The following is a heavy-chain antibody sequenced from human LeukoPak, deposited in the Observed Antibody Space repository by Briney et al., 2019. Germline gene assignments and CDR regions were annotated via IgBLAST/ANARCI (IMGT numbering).Heavy chain of an antibody. J-gene: IGHJ3*02. CDR3: AREEPRVTMIVVVPGAFDI. D-gene: IGHD3-22*01. CDR2: ISYDGSNK. Sequence: PGGSLRLSCAASGFTFSSYAMHWVRQAPGKGLEWVAVISYDGSNKYYADSVKGRFTISRDNSKNTLYLQMNSLRAEDTAVYYCAREEPRVTMIVVVPGAFDIWGQGTMVTVSS. CDR1: GFTFSSYA. V-gene: IGHV3-30-3*01.